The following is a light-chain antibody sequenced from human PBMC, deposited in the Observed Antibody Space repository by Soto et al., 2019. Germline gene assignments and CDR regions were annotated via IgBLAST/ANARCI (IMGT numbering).Light chain of an antibody. Sequence: EIVMTQSPATLSVSPGERATLSCRASQSVNSNLAWYQQKPGQAPRLLIYGASTRATDIPARFSGSGSGTEFTLTISSLQSEDFAVYYCQQYNNWPLWTFGQGTKVEIK. V-gene: IGKV3-15*01. CDR3: QQYNNWPLWT. CDR2: GAS. CDR1: QSVNSN. J-gene: IGKJ1*01.